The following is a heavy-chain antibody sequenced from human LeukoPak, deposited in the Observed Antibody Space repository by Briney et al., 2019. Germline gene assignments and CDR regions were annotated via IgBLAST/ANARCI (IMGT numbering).Heavy chain of an antibody. V-gene: IGHV3-74*03. J-gene: IGHJ5*02. Sequence: GGSLRPSCEASGFTFSAYWMHWVRQAPGRGLEWVWRISTGGSRTTYADSVRGRFTISIANVKNTLYLEMLSLTAEDTAVYYCARDLSRARTFDLWGQGTLVTVSS. CDR1: GFTFSAYW. CDR3: ARDLSRARTFDL. CDR2: ISTGGSRT. D-gene: IGHD3-10*01.